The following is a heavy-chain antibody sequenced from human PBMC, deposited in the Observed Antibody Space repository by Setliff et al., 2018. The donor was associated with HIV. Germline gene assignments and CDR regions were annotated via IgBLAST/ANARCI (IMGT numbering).Heavy chain of an antibody. CDR3: AREICITIFRGPEAGSCYFDY. Sequence: ASVKVSCKASGYTFTSYGISWVRQAPGQGLEWMGWISAYNGNTNYAQKLQGRVTMTTDTSTSTAYMELRSLRPDDTAVYYCAREICITIFRGPEAGSCYFDYWGQGTLVTVSS. D-gene: IGHD3-9*01. J-gene: IGHJ4*02. CDR1: GYTFTSYG. CDR2: ISAYNGNT. V-gene: IGHV1-18*01.